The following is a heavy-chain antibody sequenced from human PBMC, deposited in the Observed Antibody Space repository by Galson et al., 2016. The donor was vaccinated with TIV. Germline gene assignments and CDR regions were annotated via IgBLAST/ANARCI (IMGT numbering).Heavy chain of an antibody. D-gene: IGHD4-17*01. V-gene: IGHV3-21*06. CDR2: ISISGSHT. J-gene: IGHJ3*01. Sequence: SLRLSCAASGFTFRAYTMNWVRQAPGKGLEWVSSISISGSHTYYTDSVKGRFTISRDNAQSSLFLQPNRLRAEDTAVYYCARAVSSGDYAFDAFDVWGQGTVVAVSS. CDR1: GFTFRAYT. CDR3: ARAVSSGDYAFDAFDV.